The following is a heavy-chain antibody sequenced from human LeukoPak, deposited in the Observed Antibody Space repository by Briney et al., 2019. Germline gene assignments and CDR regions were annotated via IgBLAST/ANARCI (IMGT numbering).Heavy chain of an antibody. Sequence: ASVKVSCKVSGYTLTELSMHWVRQAPGKGLGWMGGFDPEDGETIYAQKFQGSVTMTEDTSTATAYVELSSLRSVDTAVYFSATDRSGSYSMDVWGKGTTVTVSS. D-gene: IGHD1-26*01. CDR2: FDPEDGET. CDR1: GYTLTELS. J-gene: IGHJ6*03. V-gene: IGHV1-24*01. CDR3: ATDRSGSYSMDV.